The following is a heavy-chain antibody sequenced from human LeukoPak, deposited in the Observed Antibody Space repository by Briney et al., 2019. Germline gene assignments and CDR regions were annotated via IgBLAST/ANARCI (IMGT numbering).Heavy chain of an antibody. J-gene: IGHJ4*02. CDR2: ISYDGSNK. D-gene: IGHD5-18*01. V-gene: IGHV3-30*03. CDR3: ARGIDTAMPYFDY. Sequence: GGSLRLSCAASGFTFSSYGMHWVRQAPGKGLEWVAVISYDGSNKYYAHSVKGRLTISRDNSKNTLYLQMNSLRAEDTAVYYCARGIDTAMPYFDYWGQGTLVTVSS. CDR1: GFTFSSYG.